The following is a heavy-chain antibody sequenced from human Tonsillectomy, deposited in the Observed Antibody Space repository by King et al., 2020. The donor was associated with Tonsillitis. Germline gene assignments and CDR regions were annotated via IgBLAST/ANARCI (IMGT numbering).Heavy chain of an antibody. V-gene: IGHV3-23*03. CDR3: AKYLGYCTSISCNALAFAI. D-gene: IGHD2-2*01. CDR2: VYSGGSST. J-gene: IGHJ3*02. Sequence: VQLVESGGGLVQPGGSLRLSCAASGFTFNSYAMSWVRQAPRKGLEWVSVVYSGGSSTNYADSVKGRFTISRDNSKNTLYLQMNSLRAEDTDVYYCAKYLGYCTSISCNALAFAIWGQETMVTVSS. CDR1: GFTFNSYA.